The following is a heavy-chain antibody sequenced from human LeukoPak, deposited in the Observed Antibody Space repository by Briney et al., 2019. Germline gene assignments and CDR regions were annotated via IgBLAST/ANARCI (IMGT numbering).Heavy chain of an antibody. CDR2: ISSSSSTI. CDR1: GFTFSSYS. D-gene: IGHD3-22*01. Sequence: GGSLRLSCAASGFTFSSYSMNWVRQAPGKGLEWVSYISSSSSTIYYADSVKGRFTISRDNAKNSLYLQMNSLRAEDTAVYYCARDGNYDSSGYQTVFDCWGQGTLVTVSS. V-gene: IGHV3-48*04. CDR3: ARDGNYDSSGYQTVFDC. J-gene: IGHJ4*02.